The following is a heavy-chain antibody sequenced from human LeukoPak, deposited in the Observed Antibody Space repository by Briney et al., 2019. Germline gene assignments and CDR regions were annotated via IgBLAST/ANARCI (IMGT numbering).Heavy chain of an antibody. J-gene: IGHJ4*02. D-gene: IGHD6-13*01. CDR1: GFTFGEYG. V-gene: IGHV3-20*04. CDR2: INWNGAST. Sequence: GGSLRLSCAASGFTFGEYGMNWVRQAPEKGLEWVSGINWNGASTNYADSVQGRFTISRDNAKNSLYLQMNSLRAEDTALYYCAKAGRHSSSWIDYWGQGTLVTVSS. CDR3: AKAGRHSSSWIDY.